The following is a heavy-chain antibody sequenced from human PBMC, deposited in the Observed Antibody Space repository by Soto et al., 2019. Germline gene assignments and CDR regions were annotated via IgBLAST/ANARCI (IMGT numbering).Heavy chain of an antibody. D-gene: IGHD3-10*01. CDR2: IYYSGST. Sequence: SETLSLTCTVSGGSISSYYWSWIRQPPGKGLEWIGYIYYSGSTNYNPSLKSRVTISLDTSKNQFSLKLNSVTAAGTAVYYCATRPPGGPWVGVFDYWSQGTLVTVSS. CDR1: GGSISSYY. V-gene: IGHV4-59*01. J-gene: IGHJ4*02. CDR3: ATRPPGGPWVGVFDY.